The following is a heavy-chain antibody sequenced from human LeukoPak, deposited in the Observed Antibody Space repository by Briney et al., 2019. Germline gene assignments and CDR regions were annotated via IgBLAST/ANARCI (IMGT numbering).Heavy chain of an antibody. Sequence: ASVKVSCKASGYTFTSYYMHWVRQAPGHGLEGMGIINPSGGSTSYAQKFQGRVTMTRDASTSTVYMELSSLRSEDTAVYYCARTTGTTVGYDYWGQGTLVTVSS. CDR1: GYTFTSYY. CDR2: INPSGGST. D-gene: IGHD1-7*01. V-gene: IGHV1-46*01. J-gene: IGHJ4*02. CDR3: ARTTGTTVGYDY.